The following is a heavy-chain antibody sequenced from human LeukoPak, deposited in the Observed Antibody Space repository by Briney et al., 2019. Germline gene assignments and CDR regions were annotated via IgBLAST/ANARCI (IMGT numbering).Heavy chain of an antibody. CDR3: ARDLTIFGVVPHLYMDV. CDR2: IYTSGST. D-gene: IGHD3-3*01. CDR1: GGSISSGSYY. Sequence: SETLSLTCTVSGGSISSGSYYWSWIRQPAGKGLEWIGRIYTSGSTNYNPSLKSRVTISVDTSRNQFSLKLSSVTAADTAVYYCARDLTIFGVVPHLYMDVWGKGTTVTVSS. V-gene: IGHV4-61*02. J-gene: IGHJ6*03.